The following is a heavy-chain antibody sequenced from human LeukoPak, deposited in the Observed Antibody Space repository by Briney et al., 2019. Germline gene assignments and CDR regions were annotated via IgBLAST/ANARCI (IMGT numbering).Heavy chain of an antibody. CDR1: GFTFSSYE. Sequence: PGGYLRLSCAASGFTFSSYEMNWDRQAPGKGLEWVSYISSSGSTIYYADSVKGRFTISRDNAKNSLYLQMNSLRAEDTAVYYCAELGITMIGGVWGKGTTVTISS. CDR3: AELGITMIGGV. D-gene: IGHD3-10*02. J-gene: IGHJ6*04. V-gene: IGHV3-48*03. CDR2: ISSSGSTI.